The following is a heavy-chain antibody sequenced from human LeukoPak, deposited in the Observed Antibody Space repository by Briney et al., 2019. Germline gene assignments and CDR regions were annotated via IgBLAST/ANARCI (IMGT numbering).Heavy chain of an antibody. CDR3: ARDLAAARLDF. J-gene: IGHJ4*02. Sequence: GESLKISCAASGFTFSNHGMHWVRQAPGKGLEWVANIWYDGSQEYYADTVKGRFTISRDISKNTLYLQMNSQRAEDTAVYYCARDLAAARLDFRGQGTLVTVSS. CDR2: IWYDGSQE. D-gene: IGHD6-6*01. CDR1: GFTFSNHG. V-gene: IGHV3-33*01.